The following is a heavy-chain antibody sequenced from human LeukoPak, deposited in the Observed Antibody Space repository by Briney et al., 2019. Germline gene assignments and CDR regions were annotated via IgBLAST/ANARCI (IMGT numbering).Heavy chain of an antibody. CDR1: GGSISSYY. CDR2: IYYSGST. J-gene: IGHJ4*02. D-gene: IGHD6-19*01. CDR3: ARGTVAGIPFDY. V-gene: IGHV4-59*01. Sequence: SETLSLTCTVSGGSISSYYWSWIRQPPGKGLEWIGYIYYSGSTNYNPPLKSRVTISVDTSKNQFSLKLSSVTAADTAVYYCARGTVAGIPFDYWGQGTLVTVSS.